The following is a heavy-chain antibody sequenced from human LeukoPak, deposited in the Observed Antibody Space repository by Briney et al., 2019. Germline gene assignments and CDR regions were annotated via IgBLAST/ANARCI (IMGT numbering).Heavy chain of an antibody. D-gene: IGHD6-6*01. Sequence: SETLSLTCTVSGGSISSSSYYWGWIRQPPGKGLEWIGEINHSGSTNYNPSLKSRITISVDTSKNQFSLKLSSVTAADTAVYYCARVGIAARPRWFDPWGQGTLVTVSS. CDR3: ARVGIAARPRWFDP. CDR1: GGSISSSSYY. CDR2: INHSGST. J-gene: IGHJ5*02. V-gene: IGHV4-39*07.